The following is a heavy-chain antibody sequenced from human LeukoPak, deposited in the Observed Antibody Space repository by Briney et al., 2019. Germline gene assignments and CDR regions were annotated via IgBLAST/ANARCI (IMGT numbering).Heavy chain of an antibody. CDR2: MYYSGST. D-gene: IGHD3-22*01. CDR1: SGSISSTSYY. J-gene: IGHJ4*02. V-gene: IGHV4-39*07. CDR3: ARQSYDSSGYSIDY. Sequence: SETLSLTCTVSSGSISSTSYYWGWIRQPPGMGLEWIGSMYYSGSTYYNPSLKSRVTISVDTSKSQFSLKLSSVTAADTAVYYCARQSYDSSGYSIDYWGQGTLVTVSS.